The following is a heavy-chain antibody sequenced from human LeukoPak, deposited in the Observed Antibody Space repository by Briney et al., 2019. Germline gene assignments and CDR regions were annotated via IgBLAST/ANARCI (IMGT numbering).Heavy chain of an antibody. V-gene: IGHV1-69*05. J-gene: IGHJ1*01. CDR3: ARDFGYYDSSGFRLTYEYFQY. Sequence: SVKVSCMASGGTFSSYSISWVRQATGQGLEWMGGIIPIFGTANYAQKFQGRVTITTDESTSTTYIELSSLRSEDTAMYYCARDFGYYDSSGFRLTYEYFQYWGQGTLVTVSS. D-gene: IGHD3-22*01. CDR2: IIPIFGTA. CDR1: GGTFSSYS.